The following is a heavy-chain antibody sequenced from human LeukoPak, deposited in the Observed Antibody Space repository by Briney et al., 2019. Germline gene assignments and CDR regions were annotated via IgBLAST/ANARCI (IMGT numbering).Heavy chain of an antibody. V-gene: IGHV3-21*01. Sequence: PGGSPRLSCAASGFIFSDDNMNWVRQAPGKGLEWVSSISSSSSYIYYADSVKGRFTISRDNAKNSLYLQMNSLRAEDTAVYYCARVDYYDSSGPYWGQGTLVTVSS. J-gene: IGHJ4*02. CDR2: ISSSSSYI. CDR3: ARVDYYDSSGPY. CDR1: GFIFSDDN. D-gene: IGHD3-22*01.